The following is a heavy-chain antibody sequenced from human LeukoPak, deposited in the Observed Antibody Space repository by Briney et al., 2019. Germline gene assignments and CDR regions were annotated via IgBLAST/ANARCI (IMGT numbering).Heavy chain of an antibody. Sequence: ASVKVSCKASGYTFPGYYMHWVRQAPGQGLEWMGWINPNSGGTNYAQKFQGRVTMTRDTSISTAYMELSRLRSDDTAVYYCATADDSSGYYPFDYWGQGTLVTVSS. J-gene: IGHJ4*02. D-gene: IGHD3-22*01. CDR3: ATADDSSGYYPFDY. CDR1: GYTFPGYY. CDR2: INPNSGGT. V-gene: IGHV1-2*02.